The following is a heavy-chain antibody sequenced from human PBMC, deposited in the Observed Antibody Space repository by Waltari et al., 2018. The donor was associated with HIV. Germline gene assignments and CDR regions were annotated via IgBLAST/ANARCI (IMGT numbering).Heavy chain of an antibody. J-gene: IGHJ6*02. Sequence: QVQLQQWGAGLLKPSETLSLTCAVYGGSFSGYYWSWIRPPPGKGLEWIGEINHSGSTNYNPSLKSRVTISVDTSKNQFSLKLSSVTAADTAVYYCARPDYSASYYYGMDVWGQGTTVTVSS. CDR2: INHSGST. D-gene: IGHD4-4*01. CDR1: GGSFSGYY. V-gene: IGHV4-34*01. CDR3: ARPDYSASYYYGMDV.